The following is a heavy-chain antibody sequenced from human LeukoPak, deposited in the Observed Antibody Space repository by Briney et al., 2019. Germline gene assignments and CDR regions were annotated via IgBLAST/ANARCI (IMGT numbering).Heavy chain of an antibody. CDR2: FDPEDGET. Sequence: ASVKVSCKVSGYTLTELSMHWVRQAPGKGLEWMGGFDPEDGETIYAQKFQGRVTMTEDTSTDTAYMELSSLRSEDTAVYYCATVAGSYGELDYWGQGTLVTVSS. CDR3: ATVAGSYGELDY. V-gene: IGHV1-24*01. D-gene: IGHD1-26*01. CDR1: GYTLTELS. J-gene: IGHJ4*02.